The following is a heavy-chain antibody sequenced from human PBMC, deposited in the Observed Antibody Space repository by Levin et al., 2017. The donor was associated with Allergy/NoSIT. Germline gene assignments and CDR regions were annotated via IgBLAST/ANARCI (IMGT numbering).Heavy chain of an antibody. V-gene: IGHV4-34*01. CDR3: ATRVDYDRVDWFDP. CDR1: GGSFSGYY. D-gene: IGHD3-22*01. J-gene: IGHJ5*02. CDR2: INHSGST. Sequence: SSETLSLTCAVYGGSFSGYYWSWIRQPPGKGLEWIGEINHSGSTNYNPSLKSRVTIPVDTSKNQFSLKLSSVTAADTAVYYCATRVDYDRVDWFDPWGQGTLVTVSS.